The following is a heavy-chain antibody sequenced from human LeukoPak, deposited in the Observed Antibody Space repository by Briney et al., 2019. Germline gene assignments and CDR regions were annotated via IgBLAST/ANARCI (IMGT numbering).Heavy chain of an antibody. CDR1: GFTFSSNG. J-gene: IGHJ2*01. V-gene: IGHV3-23*01. D-gene: IGHD3-22*01. CDR3: ARVFVSDSSNYYYDWNFDL. Sequence: PGGSLRLSCAASGFTFSSNGMTWVRQAPGKGLEWVSTISDSGGGAYYADSVKGRFTISRDNAENSLYLHMISLRAEDTAVYYCARVFVSDSSNYYYDWNFDLWGRGTLVTVSS. CDR2: ISDSGGGA.